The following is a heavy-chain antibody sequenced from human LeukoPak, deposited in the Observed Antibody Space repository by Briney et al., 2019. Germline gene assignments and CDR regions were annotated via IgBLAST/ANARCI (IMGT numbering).Heavy chain of an antibody. V-gene: IGHV4-59*08. J-gene: IGHJ4*02. CDR2: IYYSGST. CDR1: GGSISSYY. Sequence: SETLSLTCTVSGGSISSYYWSWIRQPPGKGLEWIGYIYYSGSTNYNPSLKSRVTISVDTSKNQFSLKLSSVTAADTAVYYCARHYGGRTYYYDRSGYVYWGQGTLVTVSS. CDR3: ARHYGGRTYYYDRSGYVY. D-gene: IGHD3-22*01.